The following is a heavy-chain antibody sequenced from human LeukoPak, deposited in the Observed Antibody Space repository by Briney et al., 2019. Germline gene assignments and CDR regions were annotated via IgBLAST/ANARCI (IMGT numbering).Heavy chain of an antibody. CDR3: ARDGYGLDTPMVSTIFDS. CDR2: ISYDGSNK. J-gene: IGHJ4*02. CDR1: RFTFSSYA. D-gene: IGHD5-18*01. V-gene: IGHV3-30-3*01. Sequence: GRSLRLSCAASRFTFSSYAVHWVRQAPGKGLEWVAVISYDGSNKYYAHPVRGRFTISRDNSKNTLYLQMNSLRAEDTAVYFCARDGYGLDTPMVSTIFDSWGQGTPVTVSS.